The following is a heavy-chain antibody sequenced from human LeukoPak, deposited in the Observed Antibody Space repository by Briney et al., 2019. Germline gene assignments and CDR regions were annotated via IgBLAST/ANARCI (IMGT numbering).Heavy chain of an antibody. D-gene: IGHD3-16*01. CDR3: ASTVLFPLDY. CDR1: GYTFTSYY. J-gene: IGHJ4*02. V-gene: IGHV1-46*01. CDR2: INPSGGST. Sequence: ASVKVSCKASGYTFTSYYMHWVRQAPGQGLEWMGIINPSGGSTSYAQKFQGRVTMTRDMSTSTVYMELSSLRPEDTAVYYCASTVLFPLDYWGQGTLVTVSS.